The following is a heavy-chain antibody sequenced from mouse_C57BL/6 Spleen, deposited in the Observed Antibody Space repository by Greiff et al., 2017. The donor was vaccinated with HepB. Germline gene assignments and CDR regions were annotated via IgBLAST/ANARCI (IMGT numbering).Heavy chain of an antibody. CDR3: ARGIYDWYCYAMDY. CDR2: ISSGSSTI. V-gene: IGHV5-17*01. CDR1: GFTFSDYG. D-gene: IGHD2-12*01. J-gene: IGHJ4*01. Sequence: EVKLVESGGGLVKPGGSLKLSCAASGFTFSDYGMHWVRQAPEKGLEWVAYISSGSSTIYYADTVKGRFTISRDNAKNTLFLQMTSLRSEDTAMYYCARGIYDWYCYAMDYWGQGTSVTVSS.